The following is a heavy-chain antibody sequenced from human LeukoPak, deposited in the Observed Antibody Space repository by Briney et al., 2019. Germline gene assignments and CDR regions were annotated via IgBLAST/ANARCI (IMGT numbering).Heavy chain of an antibody. V-gene: IGHV4-61*08. CDR3: AKSATTFEY. J-gene: IGHJ4*02. CDR2: IYYSGTT. CDR1: GGSISSGGYY. D-gene: IGHD1-14*01. Sequence: SETLSLTCTVSGGSISSGGYYWSWIRQHPGKGLEWIGYIYYSGTTNYNPSLRSRVTISVDMSENQFSLKLSSVTAADTAIYYCAKSATTFEYWGQGTLVTVSS.